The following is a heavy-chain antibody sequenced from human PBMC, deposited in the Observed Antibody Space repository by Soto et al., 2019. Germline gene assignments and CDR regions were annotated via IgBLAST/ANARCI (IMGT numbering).Heavy chain of an antibody. CDR3: AKDIGSYFGAFDI. Sequence: GGSLRLSCAASGFTFSSYGMHWVRQAPGKGLEWVAVISYDGSNKYYADSVKGRFTISRDNSKNTLYLQMNSLRAEDTAVYYCAKDIGSYFGAFDIWGQGTMVTVSS. CDR2: ISYDGSNK. J-gene: IGHJ3*02. V-gene: IGHV3-30*18. CDR1: GFTFSSYG. D-gene: IGHD1-26*01.